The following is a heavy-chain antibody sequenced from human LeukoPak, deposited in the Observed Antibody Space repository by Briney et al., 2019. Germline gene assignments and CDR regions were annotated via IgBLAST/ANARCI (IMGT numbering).Heavy chain of an antibody. V-gene: IGHV3-7*01. CDR1: GFTFSSNW. CDR3: ARGSSGWYVPNY. D-gene: IGHD6-19*01. Sequence: GGSLRLSCAASGFTFSSNWMSWVRQAPGKGLEWVANIKQDGSEKYYVDSVKGRFTISRDNAKNSLYLQMNSLRAEDTAVYYCARGSSGWYVPNYWGQGTLVTVSS. CDR2: IKQDGSEK. J-gene: IGHJ4*02.